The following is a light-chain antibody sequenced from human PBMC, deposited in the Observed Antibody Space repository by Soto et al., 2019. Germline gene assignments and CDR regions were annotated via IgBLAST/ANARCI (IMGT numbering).Light chain of an antibody. CDR3: QQYGSSPWT. V-gene: IGKV3-20*01. Sequence: EIVLMQSPCTLSLSPGERATLSCRASQSVSSSYLAWYQQKPGQAPRLLIYGASSRATGIPDRFSGSGSGTDFTLTISRLEPEDFAVYYCQQYGSSPWTFGQGTKVDIK. J-gene: IGKJ1*01. CDR2: GAS. CDR1: QSVSSSY.